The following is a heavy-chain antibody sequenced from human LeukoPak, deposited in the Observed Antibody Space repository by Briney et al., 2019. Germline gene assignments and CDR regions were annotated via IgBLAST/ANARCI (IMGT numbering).Heavy chain of an antibody. Sequence: GESLKISCTGSGYSFTSYWSGWVREMRGKGLEWMGIIYPGDSDTRYSPSFQGQVTISADKSISTAYLQWSSLKASDTAMYYCARSLVVAATITLDYWGQGTLVTVSS. D-gene: IGHD2-15*01. V-gene: IGHV5-51*01. CDR3: ARSLVVAATITLDY. CDR2: IYPGDSDT. J-gene: IGHJ4*02. CDR1: GYSFTSYW.